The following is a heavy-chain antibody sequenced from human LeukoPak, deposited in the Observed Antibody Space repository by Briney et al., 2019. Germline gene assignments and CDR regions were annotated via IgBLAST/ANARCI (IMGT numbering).Heavy chain of an antibody. Sequence: SETLSLTCTVSGGSISSYYWSWIRQPPGKGLEWIGDICDSGRTNYNPALKRRGTISVGTSKNQFSLKLRSVTAADTAVYYCARVQWFGELLYWRWFDPWGQGTLVTVSS. J-gene: IGHJ5*02. V-gene: IGHV4-59*01. CDR3: ARVQWFGELLYWRWFDP. CDR1: GGSISSYY. D-gene: IGHD3-10*01. CDR2: ICDSGRT.